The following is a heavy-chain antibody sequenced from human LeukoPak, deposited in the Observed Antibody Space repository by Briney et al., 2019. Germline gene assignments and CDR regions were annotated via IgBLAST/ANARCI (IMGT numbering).Heavy chain of an antibody. CDR2: IYHSGST. J-gene: IGHJ5*02. D-gene: IGHD2-15*01. CDR1: GGSISSGSYS. V-gene: IGHV4-30-2*01. Sequence: PSQTLSLTCAVSGGSISSGSYSWSWIRQPPGKGLEWIGYIYHSGSTYYNPSLKSRVTLSVDRSKNQFSLKLSSVTAADTAVYYCARGPYCSGGSCYSVWFDPWGQGTLVTVSS. CDR3: ARGPYCSGGSCYSVWFDP.